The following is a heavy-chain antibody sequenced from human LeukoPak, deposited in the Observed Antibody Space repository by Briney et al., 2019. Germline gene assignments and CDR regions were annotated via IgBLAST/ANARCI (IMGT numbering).Heavy chain of an antibody. D-gene: IGHD2-8*01. Sequence: SETLSLTCTVSGASISGDYWSWIRQPPGKGLEWIGYIYHTGRPNYNSSLKSRVTMSLDTSRNQLSLRLTSVTAADTAVYYCARGPYAPHDAFDIWGQGTMVTVSS. V-gene: IGHV4-59*01. CDR3: ARGPYAPHDAFDI. CDR2: IYHTGRP. J-gene: IGHJ3*02. CDR1: GASISGDY.